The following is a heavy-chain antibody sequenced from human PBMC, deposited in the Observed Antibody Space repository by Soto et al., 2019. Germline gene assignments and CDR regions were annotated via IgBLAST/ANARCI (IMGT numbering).Heavy chain of an antibody. Sequence: QLQLQESGSGLVKPSQTLSLTCAVSGGSMSSGDYSCSLIRQPPGKGLEWIGYIHHNGSPYYNPSLKSRVTISVDRSKNQFSLKLSSVTAADTAVYYCARVPDVWGQGHTVTVSS. CDR2: IHHNGSP. CDR1: GGSMSSGDYS. V-gene: IGHV4-30-2*01. CDR3: ARVPDV. J-gene: IGHJ6*02.